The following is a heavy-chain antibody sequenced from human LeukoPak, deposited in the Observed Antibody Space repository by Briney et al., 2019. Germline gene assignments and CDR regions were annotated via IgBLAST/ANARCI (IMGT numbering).Heavy chain of an antibody. CDR1: GGSISSYY. V-gene: IGHV4-59*01. Sequence: PSETLSLTCTVSGGSISSYYWSWIRQPPGKGLEWIGYIYYSGSTNYNPSLKSRVTISVDTSKNRFSLKLSSVTAADTAVYYCARALNYYGSGSYYNWFDPWGQETLVTVSS. D-gene: IGHD3-10*01. J-gene: IGHJ5*02. CDR3: ARALNYYGSGSYYNWFDP. CDR2: IYYSGST.